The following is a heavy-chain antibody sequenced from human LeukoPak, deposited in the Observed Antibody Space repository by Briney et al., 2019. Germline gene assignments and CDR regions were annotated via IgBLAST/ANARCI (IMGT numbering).Heavy chain of an antibody. CDR2: IAHHGNDK. D-gene: IGHD2-21*02. CDR3: AKDGAWSCTD. CDR1: GFPFNKNA. V-gene: IGHV3-30*02. Sequence: GGSLRLSCVASGFPFNKNAMHWVRQGPGKGLEWVAYIAHHGNDKYYAGSVKGRFTISRDNSKRTLFLQLNSLRLDDTAVYYCAKDGAWSCTDWGQGALVTVSS. J-gene: IGHJ4*02.